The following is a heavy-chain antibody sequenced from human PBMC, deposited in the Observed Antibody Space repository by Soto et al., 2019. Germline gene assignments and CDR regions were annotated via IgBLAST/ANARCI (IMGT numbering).Heavy chain of an antibody. D-gene: IGHD2-21*02. J-gene: IGHJ4*02. CDR3: ARVMHIVVVTANPLDY. CDR2: ISYDGSNK. CDR1: GFTFSSYA. Sequence: PGGSLRLSCAASGFTFSSYAMHWVRQAPGKGLEWVAVISYDGSNKYYADSAKGRFTISRDNSKNTLYLQMNSLRAEDTAVYYCARVMHIVVVTANPLDYWGQGTLVTVSS. V-gene: IGHV3-30-3*01.